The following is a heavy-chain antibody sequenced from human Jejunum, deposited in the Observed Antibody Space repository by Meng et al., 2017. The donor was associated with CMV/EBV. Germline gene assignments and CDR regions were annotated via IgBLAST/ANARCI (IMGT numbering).Heavy chain of an antibody. Sequence: EVYGLGTGVGVVQPWGSLRPSCAASGVIFRNYDMTCARQAPGKGLEWVSGIIGSGDGTFYADSVKGRFTISRDNSRNTAYLQMNSLTVDDTAIYYCASHAFGMAKGWGQGALVTVSS. J-gene: IGHJ4*02. V-gene: IGHV3-23*01. CDR1: GVIFRNYD. CDR3: ASHAFGMAKG. CDR2: IIGSGDGT. D-gene: IGHD3-10*01.